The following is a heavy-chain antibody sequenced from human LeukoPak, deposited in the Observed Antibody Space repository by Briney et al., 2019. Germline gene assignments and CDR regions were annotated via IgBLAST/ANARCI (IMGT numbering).Heavy chain of an antibody. CDR2: ISSSGDTT. D-gene: IGHD1-1*01. Sequence: PGGSLRLSCAASGFTFHNYEMNWVRQAPGKGLDWAAYISSSGDTTYYADSVKGRFTISRDNAKSSLFLEMKSLRVEDTALYFCASPRYNWNADYFDYWGQGTLVTVSS. J-gene: IGHJ4*02. CDR1: GFTFHNYE. V-gene: IGHV3-48*03. CDR3: ASPRYNWNADYFDY.